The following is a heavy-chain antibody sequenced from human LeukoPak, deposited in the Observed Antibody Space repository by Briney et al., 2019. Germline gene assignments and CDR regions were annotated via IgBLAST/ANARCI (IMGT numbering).Heavy chain of an antibody. D-gene: IGHD6-19*01. CDR2: ISWNSGSI. Sequence: PGGFLRLSCAASGFTFDDYAMHWVRQAPGKGLEWVSGISWNSGSIGYADSVKGRFTISRDNAKNSLYLQMNSLRAEDTALYYCAKDGYSSGWSYWYFDLWGRGTLVTVSS. J-gene: IGHJ2*01. V-gene: IGHV3-9*01. CDR3: AKDGYSSGWSYWYFDL. CDR1: GFTFDDYA.